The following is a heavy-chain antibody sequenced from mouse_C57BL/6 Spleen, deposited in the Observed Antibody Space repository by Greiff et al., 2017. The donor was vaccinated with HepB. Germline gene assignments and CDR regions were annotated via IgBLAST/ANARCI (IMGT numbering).Heavy chain of an antibody. D-gene: IGHD1-1*01. V-gene: IGHV14-4*01. CDR1: GFNIKDDY. Sequence: EVQLQQSGAELVRPGASVKLSCTASGFNIKDDYMHWVKQRPEQGLEWIGWIDPENGDTEYASKFQGKATITADTSSNTAYLQLSSLTSEDTAVYYCTSYYYGSSPYWYFEVWGTGTTVTVSS. CDR2: IDPENGDT. CDR3: TSYYYGSSPYWYFEV. J-gene: IGHJ1*03.